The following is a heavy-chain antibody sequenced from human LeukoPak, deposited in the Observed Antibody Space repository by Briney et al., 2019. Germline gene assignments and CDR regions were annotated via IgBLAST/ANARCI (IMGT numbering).Heavy chain of an antibody. D-gene: IGHD2-21*02. CDR3: ARLPYYCGGDCYFDY. Sequence: PGGSLRLSCAASGFTSRTYSIIWVRQDPGKGLEWVSHIGGSGSFIYYADSVKGRFTISRDNANNSVFLQMNSLRAEDTAVYYCARLPYYCGGDCYFDYWGQGTLVTVSP. J-gene: IGHJ4*02. V-gene: IGHV3-48*01. CDR1: GFTSRTYS. CDR2: IGGSGSFI.